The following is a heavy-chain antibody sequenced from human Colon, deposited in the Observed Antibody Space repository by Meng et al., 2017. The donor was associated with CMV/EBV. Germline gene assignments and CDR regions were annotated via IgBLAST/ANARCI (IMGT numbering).Heavy chain of an antibody. CDR2: ITTNSRYT. Sequence: GESLKISCAASGFTFSNYSMAWVRQAPGKGLEWVSSITTNSRYTYQPDSLKGRFTISRDNAKNSLYLQMNSLRAEDTAVYYCARDLLYDSSGYYYYGMDVWGQGTTVTVSS. CDR3: ARDLLYDSSGYYYYGMDV. D-gene: IGHD3-22*01. CDR1: GFTFSNYS. J-gene: IGHJ6*02. V-gene: IGHV3-21*01.